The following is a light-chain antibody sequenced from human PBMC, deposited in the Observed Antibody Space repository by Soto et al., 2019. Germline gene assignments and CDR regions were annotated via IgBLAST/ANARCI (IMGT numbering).Light chain of an antibody. J-gene: IGKJ4*01. V-gene: IGKV1-12*01. CDR3: QQGDSFPLT. CDR2: SAS. Sequence: DIQMTQSPSSVSASVGDRVTITCRASQDINYSLAWFQQKPGEAPRLLIYSASSLHSGVPSRFSGSGSGTDFPLTINSLQPEDFATYFCQQGDSFPLTFGGGTKVEIK. CDR1: QDINYS.